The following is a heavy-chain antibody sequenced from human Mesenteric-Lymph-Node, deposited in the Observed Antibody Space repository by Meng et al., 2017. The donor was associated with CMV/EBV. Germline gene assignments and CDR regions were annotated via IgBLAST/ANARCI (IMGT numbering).Heavy chain of an antibody. CDR3: AKNGEEGPDF. CDR1: GFTFSTYG. J-gene: IGHJ4*02. V-gene: IGHV3-30*02. Sequence: GESLKISCAASGFTFSTYGMHWVRQAPGKGLQWVAFIRYDGSNKYYADSVKGRFTVSRDNSKNTLYLQMNSLRAEDTAVYYCAKNGEEGPDFWGQGTLVTVSS. CDR2: IRYDGSNK. D-gene: IGHD3-10*01.